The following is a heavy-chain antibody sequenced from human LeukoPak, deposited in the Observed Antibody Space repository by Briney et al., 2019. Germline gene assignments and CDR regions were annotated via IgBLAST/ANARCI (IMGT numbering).Heavy chain of an antibody. V-gene: IGHV1-46*02. CDR2: IRPGGDGP. J-gene: IGHJ4*02. D-gene: IGHD1-1*01. CDR3: GRDPTYRNYFDS. Sequence: ASVTVSCKASGHSLNNYHMHWVRQAPGQRLEWLGIIRPGGDGPSYAQKFQGRVTMTRDMSTSTVYMELSSLTSDDTAVYYCGRDPTYRNYFDSWGQGTLVTVSS. CDR1: GHSLNNYH.